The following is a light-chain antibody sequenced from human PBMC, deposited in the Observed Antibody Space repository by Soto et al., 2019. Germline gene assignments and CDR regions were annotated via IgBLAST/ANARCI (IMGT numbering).Light chain of an antibody. V-gene: IGKV3-20*01. CDR3: QQYGSSPRT. J-gene: IGKJ1*01. Sequence: EIVLTQSPGTLSLSPGERATLSCRASQSVRSDYLAWYQQKPGQAPRLHIYGASTRATGIPDRFTGSWSGTAFTLTISRLEPEEFAVYYCQQYGSSPRTFGQGTKVEIK. CDR1: QSVRSDY. CDR2: GAS.